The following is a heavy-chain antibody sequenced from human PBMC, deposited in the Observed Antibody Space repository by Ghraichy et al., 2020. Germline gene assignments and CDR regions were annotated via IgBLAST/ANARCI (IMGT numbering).Heavy chain of an antibody. CDR1: GFIFTSYS. V-gene: IGHV3-21*01. D-gene: IGHD2-2*01. Sequence: GGSLRPSCAASGFIFTSYSLNWVRQAPGKGLEWVSSISSSSIYIYYAESVQGRFTISRDNARNSLYLQMSSLRAEDTAVYYCASSTTSYRSSVLNAFDIWGQGTMVTVSS. CDR3: ASSTTSYRSSVLNAFDI. CDR2: ISSSSIYI. J-gene: IGHJ3*02.